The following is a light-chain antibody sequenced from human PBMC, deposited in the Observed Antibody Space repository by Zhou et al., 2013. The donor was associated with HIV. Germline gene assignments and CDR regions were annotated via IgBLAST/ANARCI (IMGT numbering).Light chain of an antibody. Sequence: LVLTQSPATLSLSPGERATLSCRASLSVNTNLAWYQHRPGQAPRLLIYDASNRATGIPARFSGSGSGTDFTLTISRLEPEDFAVYYCQQYGSSPCTFGQGTKVEIK. V-gene: IGKV3-20*01. J-gene: IGKJ1*01. CDR1: LSVNTN. CDR2: DAS. CDR3: QQYGSSPCT.